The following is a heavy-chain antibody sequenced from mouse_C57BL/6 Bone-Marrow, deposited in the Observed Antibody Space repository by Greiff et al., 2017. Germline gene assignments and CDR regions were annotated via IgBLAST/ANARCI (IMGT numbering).Heavy chain of an antibody. D-gene: IGHD1-1*01. CDR3: ARADYYGSCLFAY. CDR1: GFTFSSYA. CDR2: ISDGGSYT. V-gene: IGHV5-4*01. Sequence: EVQRVESGGGLVKPGGSLKLSCAASGFTFSSYAMSWVRQTPEKRLEWVATISDGGSYTYYPDNVKGRFTISRDNAKNNLYLQLSHLKSEDTAMYYCARADYYGSCLFAYWGQGTLVTVSA. J-gene: IGHJ3*01.